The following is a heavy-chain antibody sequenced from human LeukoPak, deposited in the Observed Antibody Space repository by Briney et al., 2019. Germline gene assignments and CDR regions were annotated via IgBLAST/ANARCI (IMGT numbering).Heavy chain of an antibody. Sequence: ASVKVSCKASGYTFTSYDINWVRRATGQGLEWMGWMNPNSGNTGYAQKFQGRVTMTRNTSISTAYMVLSSLRSEDTAVYYCARTYYDVSSGYYNWFDPWGQGTLVTVSS. CDR1: GYTFTSYD. J-gene: IGHJ5*02. V-gene: IGHV1-8*01. CDR3: ARTYYDVSSGYYNWFDP. CDR2: MNPNSGNT. D-gene: IGHD3-22*01.